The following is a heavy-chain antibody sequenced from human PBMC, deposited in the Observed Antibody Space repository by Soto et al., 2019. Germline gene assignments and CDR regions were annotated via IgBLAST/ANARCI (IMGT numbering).Heavy chain of an antibody. J-gene: IGHJ6*02. CDR2: ISGGGSYI. Sequence: GGSLRLSCSASGFTFSDENMSWVRQVPGKGLEWVSGISGGGSYIFYADSVQGRFSISRDNPKNSLFLEMNSLRVEDAAVYYCARDSDCHSTSCFFPPHVWGQGTTVTVS. CDR1: GFTFSDEN. CDR3: ARDSDCHSTSCFFPPHV. D-gene: IGHD2-2*01. V-gene: IGHV3-21*06.